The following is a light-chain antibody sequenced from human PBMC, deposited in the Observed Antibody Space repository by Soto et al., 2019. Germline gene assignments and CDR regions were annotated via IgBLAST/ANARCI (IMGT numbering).Light chain of an antibody. CDR2: GAS. J-gene: IGKJ2*01. CDR1: QSVGSY. Sequence: ETVMTQSPATLSVSPGERATLSCRASQSVGSYLAWYQLKPGQAPRLLIYGASIRDTGIPARFSGSGSGTEVTLTIRSLQSEDSAVYFCQQYNNWPPGYTFGQGTKLEIK. V-gene: IGKV3D-15*01. CDR3: QQYNNWPPGYT.